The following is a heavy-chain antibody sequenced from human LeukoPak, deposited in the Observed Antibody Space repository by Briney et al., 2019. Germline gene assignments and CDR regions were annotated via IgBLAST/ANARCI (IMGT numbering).Heavy chain of an antibody. CDR2: INPNSGGT. J-gene: IGHJ4*02. D-gene: IGHD2-2*02. CDR3: ARPYTTLADFDY. Sequence: ASVKVSCKASGYTFTGYYMHWVRQAPGPGLEWMGWINPNSGGTEYGQKFQGRVTMTRDTSISTAYMELSRLRSDDTAVYYCARPYTTLADFDYWGQGTLVTVSS. V-gene: IGHV1-2*02. CDR1: GYTFTGYY.